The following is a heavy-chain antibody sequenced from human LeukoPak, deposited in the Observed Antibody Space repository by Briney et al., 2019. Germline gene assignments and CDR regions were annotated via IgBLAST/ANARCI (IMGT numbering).Heavy chain of an antibody. Sequence: PSETLSLTCTVSGGSISSYYWSWIRQPPGKGLEWIGYIYYSGSTNYNPSLKSRVTISVDTSKNQFSLKLSSVTAADTAVYYCARGGGLWFGELSYSCFDPWGQGTLVTVSS. CDR2: IYYSGST. V-gene: IGHV4-59*01. D-gene: IGHD3-10*01. J-gene: IGHJ5*02. CDR1: GGSISSYY. CDR3: ARGGGLWFGELSYSCFDP.